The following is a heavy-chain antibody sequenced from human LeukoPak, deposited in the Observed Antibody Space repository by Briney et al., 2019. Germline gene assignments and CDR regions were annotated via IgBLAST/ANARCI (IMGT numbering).Heavy chain of an antibody. CDR3: ARDSRNIGQNFDY. J-gene: IGHJ4*02. V-gene: IGHV1-2*02. CDR2: INPNSGGT. D-gene: IGHD2/OR15-2a*01. Sequence: ASVKVSCKASGYTFTGYYMHWVRQAPGQGLEWMGWINPNSGGTNYAQKFQGRVTMTRDTSISTAYMELSRLRSDDTAVYYCARDSRNIGQNFDYWGQGTLVTVSS. CDR1: GYTFTGYY.